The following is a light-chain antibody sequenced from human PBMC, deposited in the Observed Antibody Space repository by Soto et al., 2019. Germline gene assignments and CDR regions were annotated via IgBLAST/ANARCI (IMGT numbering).Light chain of an antibody. CDR3: QQYGSSSPYT. J-gene: IGKJ2*01. Sequence: EIVLTPYPGTLSLSPGERATLSCRASQSVSSSYLTWYQQKPGQAPRLLIYGASSRATGIPDRFSGSGSGTDFTLTISRLEADDCAVYYCQQYGSSSPYTVGQGTNLEI. V-gene: IGKV3-20*01. CDR2: GAS. CDR1: QSVSSSY.